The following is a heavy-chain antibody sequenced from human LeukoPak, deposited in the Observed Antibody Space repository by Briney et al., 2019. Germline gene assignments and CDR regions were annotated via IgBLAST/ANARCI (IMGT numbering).Heavy chain of an antibody. CDR2: ISGSGGST. Sequence: GGSLRLSCAASGFTFSNYAMSWVRQAPGKGLEWVSAISGSGGSTYYADSVKGRFTISRDNSRNTLFLQMDSLRVEDTAVYCCAKDPEFWGQGTLVTVSS. CDR1: GFTFSNYA. J-gene: IGHJ4*02. D-gene: IGHD3-10*01. CDR3: AKDPEF. V-gene: IGHV3-23*01.